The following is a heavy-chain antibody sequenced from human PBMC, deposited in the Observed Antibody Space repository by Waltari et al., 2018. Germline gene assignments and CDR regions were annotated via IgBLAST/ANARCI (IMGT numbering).Heavy chain of an antibody. V-gene: IGHV3-21*01. CDR1: GFTFSSYS. D-gene: IGHD3-16*01. CDR3: ARDKGGARMNLWFDP. J-gene: IGHJ5*02. Sequence: EVQLVESGGGLVKPGGSLRLSCAASGFTFSSYSMNWVRQAPGKGLEWVSSISMRRSYSDYADSVKGRFTISRDNAKNSLYLQMNSLRAGDTAVYYCARDKGGARMNLWFDPWGQGTLVTVSS. CDR2: ISMRRSYS.